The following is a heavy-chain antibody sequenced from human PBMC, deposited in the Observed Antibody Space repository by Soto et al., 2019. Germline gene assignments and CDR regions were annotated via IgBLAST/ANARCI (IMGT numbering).Heavy chain of an antibody. Sequence: ASVNVSCKSSGFTFSNYGLNWVRQAPGQGLEWMGWVSANNGHTNYAQNLQGRVSMTTDTSTSTAYMELRGLRFDDTAVYYCARDIESVTAKHFFYYYAMDVWGQGTTVTVS. J-gene: IGHJ6*02. CDR2: VSANNGHT. CDR1: GFTFSNYG. V-gene: IGHV1-18*01. D-gene: IGHD2-8*01. CDR3: ARDIESVTAKHFFYYYAMDV.